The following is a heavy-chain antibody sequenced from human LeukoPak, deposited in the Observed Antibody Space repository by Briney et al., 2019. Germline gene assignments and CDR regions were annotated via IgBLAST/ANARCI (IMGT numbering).Heavy chain of an antibody. CDR1: GFTFSSYS. V-gene: IGHV3-48*04. CDR2: ISSSSSTI. J-gene: IGHJ4*02. CDR3: ARGLVVPVY. Sequence: GGSLRLSCAASGFTFSSYSMNWVRQAPGKGLEWVSYISSSSSTIYYADSVKGRFTISRDNAKNSLYLQMNSLRAEDTAVYYCARGLVVPVYWGQGTLVTVSS. D-gene: IGHD2-2*01.